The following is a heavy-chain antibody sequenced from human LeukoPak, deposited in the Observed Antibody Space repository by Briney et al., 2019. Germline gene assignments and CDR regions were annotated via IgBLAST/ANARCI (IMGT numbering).Heavy chain of an antibody. Sequence: GGSLRLSCAASGFTFSSYGMHWVRQAPGKGLEWVAFIRYDGSNKYYADSVKGRFTISRDNSKNTLYLQMNSLRAEDTAVYYCATGSQGKPYYFDYWGQGTLVTVSS. CDR1: GFTFSSYG. V-gene: IGHV3-30*02. J-gene: IGHJ4*02. CDR3: ATGSQGKPYYFDY. D-gene: IGHD3-10*01. CDR2: IRYDGSNK.